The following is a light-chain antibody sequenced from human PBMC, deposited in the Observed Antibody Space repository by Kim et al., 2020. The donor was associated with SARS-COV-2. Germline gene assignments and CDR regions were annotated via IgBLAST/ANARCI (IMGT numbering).Light chain of an antibody. CDR2: DVN. Sequence: QSALTQPASVSGSPGQSITISCTGTSSDVGRYNYVSWYQHHPGKAPKLMIYDVNRRPSGVSNRFSGSKSGNTASLTISGLQGEDEADYHCSSYAVGSTVVFGGGTQLTVL. CDR3: SSYAVGSTVV. J-gene: IGLJ2*01. V-gene: IGLV2-14*03. CDR1: SSDVGRYNY.